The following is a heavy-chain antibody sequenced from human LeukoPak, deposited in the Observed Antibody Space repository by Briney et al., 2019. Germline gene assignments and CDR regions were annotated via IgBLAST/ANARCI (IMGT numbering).Heavy chain of an antibody. D-gene: IGHD3-10*01. J-gene: IGHJ6*03. CDR2: FDPEDGET. Sequence: ASVKVSCKVSGYTLTELSMHWVRQAPGKGLEWMGGFDPEDGETIYAQKFQGRVTMTEDTSTDTAYMELSSLRSEDTAVYYCATGSYYGSGSYYSRIYYYMDVWGKGTTVTVSS. CDR1: GYTLTELS. CDR3: ATGSYYGSGSYYSRIYYYMDV. V-gene: IGHV1-24*01.